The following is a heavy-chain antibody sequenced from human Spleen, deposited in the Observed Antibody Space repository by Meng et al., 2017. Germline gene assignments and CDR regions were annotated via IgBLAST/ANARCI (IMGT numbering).Heavy chain of an antibody. CDR2: MNPNSGNT. CDR3: ARDEDISAAGKLFGDY. J-gene: IGHJ4*02. Sequence: ASVKVSCKASGYTFTSYDINWVRQATGQGLEWMGWMNPNSGNTGYAQKFQGRVTMTRNTTISTAYMELSGLRSDDTAMYYCARDEDISAAGKLFGDYWGQGTLVTVS. V-gene: IGHV1-8*01. D-gene: IGHD6-13*01. CDR1: GYTFTSYD.